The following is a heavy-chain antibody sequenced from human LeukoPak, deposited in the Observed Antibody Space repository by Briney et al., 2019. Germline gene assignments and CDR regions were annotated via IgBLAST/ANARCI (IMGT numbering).Heavy chain of an antibody. CDR3: SSASSGQPDY. V-gene: IGHV3-30*04. CDR1: GFDFNVYA. Sequence: GGSLRLSCAASGFDFNVYAMHWVRQAPGQGLEWVALVAYDGDYKDYAQPVKGRFIISRDNSNNMLFLEMNNLRLEDTAVYYCSSASSGQPDYWGQGTLVTVSS. CDR2: VAYDGDYK. D-gene: IGHD6-25*01. J-gene: IGHJ4*02.